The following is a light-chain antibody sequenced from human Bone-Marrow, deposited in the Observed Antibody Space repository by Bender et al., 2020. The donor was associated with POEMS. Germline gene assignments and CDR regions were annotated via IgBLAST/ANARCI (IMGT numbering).Light chain of an antibody. Sequence: QSALTQPRSVSGSPGQSVTISCTGTSSDVGGYNYVSWHQHHPGKGPKLMIYDIKTRPSGVPGRFSGSKSGSAASLIISGLEAGGESDYYCCSYAGGSGILCGGGPKLTVL. CDR3: CSYAGGSGIL. CDR2: DIK. CDR1: SSDVGGYNY. V-gene: IGLV2-11*01. J-gene: IGLJ2*01.